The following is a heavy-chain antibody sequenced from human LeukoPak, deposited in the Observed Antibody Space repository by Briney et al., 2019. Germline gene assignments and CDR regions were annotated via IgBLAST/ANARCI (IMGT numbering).Heavy chain of an antibody. CDR3: ARGLAAPYGNWLDP. CDR1: GFTVSSNH. Sequence: GGSLRLSCAASGFTVSSNHISWVRQAPGKRLEWVSLIYSGDTTYYADSVKGRFTISRDNSKNTLYLQMNSLRAEDTAVYYCARGLAAPYGNWLDPWGQGTLVTVSS. V-gene: IGHV3-53*01. D-gene: IGHD6-6*01. CDR2: IYSGDTT. J-gene: IGHJ5*02.